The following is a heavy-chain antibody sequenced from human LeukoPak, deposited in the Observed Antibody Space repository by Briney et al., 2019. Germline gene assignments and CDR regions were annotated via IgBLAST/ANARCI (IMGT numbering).Heavy chain of an antibody. CDR2: IKQDGSEK. Sequence: TGGSLRLSCVASGLTFSSRDWMTWGRQAPGKGLEWVANIKQDGSEKYYVYSVKGRFTISRDNAKNSLYLQMNSLRAEDTAVYYCAKWLTQYHYFMDVWGKGTTVTVSS. CDR3: AKWLTQYHYFMDV. V-gene: IGHV3-7*01. D-gene: IGHD6-19*01. J-gene: IGHJ6*03. CDR1: GLTFSSRDW.